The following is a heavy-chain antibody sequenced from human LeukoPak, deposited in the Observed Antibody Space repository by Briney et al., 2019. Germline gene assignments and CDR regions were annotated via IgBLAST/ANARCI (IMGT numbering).Heavy chain of an antibody. CDR1: GFTFSNYA. J-gene: IGHJ4*02. D-gene: IGHD3-22*01. CDR2: ISGSGGST. CDR3: ARVVPSSGYYGAWNFDY. Sequence: GGSLRLSCAASGFTFSNYAMNWVRQAPGKGLEWVSGISGSGGSTYYADSVKGRFTISRDNSKKTLYLQMNSLRAEDTAVYYCARVVPSSGYYGAWNFDYWGQGTLVTVSS. V-gene: IGHV3-23*01.